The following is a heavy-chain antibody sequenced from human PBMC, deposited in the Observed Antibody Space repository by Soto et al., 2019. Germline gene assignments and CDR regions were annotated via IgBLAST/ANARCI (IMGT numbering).Heavy chain of an antibody. CDR2: ISAYNGNT. V-gene: IGHV1-18*01. CDR3: AREGPPVLD. Sequence: QVQLVQSGAEVKKPGASVKVSCKASGYTFTSYYITWVRQAPGQGLEWMGWISAYNGNTNYAQKLQGRVTMTTDTSASTAYMELRNRSPDDTAVYSCAREGPPVLDWGQGTLVTVSS. CDR1: GYTFTSYY. J-gene: IGHJ4*02.